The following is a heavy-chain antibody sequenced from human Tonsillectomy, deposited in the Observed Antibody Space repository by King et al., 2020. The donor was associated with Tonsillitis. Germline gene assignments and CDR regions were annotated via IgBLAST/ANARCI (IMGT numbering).Heavy chain of an antibody. V-gene: IGHV3-66*01. J-gene: IGHJ3*01. CDR3: ARMRSGYSPDAFDF. CDR1: GFIVSSNY. CDR2: IFSGGST. D-gene: IGHD3-3*01. Sequence: VQLVESGGGLVQPGGSLRLSCAASGFIVSSNYMSWVRQAPGKGLEWVSIIFSGGSTYYADSVKGRFTISRDNSKNTLHLQMNSLRAADTAVYYCARMRSGYSPDAFDFWGQGTMVTVSS.